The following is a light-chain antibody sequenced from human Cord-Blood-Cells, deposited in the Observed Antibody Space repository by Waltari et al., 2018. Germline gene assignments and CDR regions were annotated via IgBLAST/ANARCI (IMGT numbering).Light chain of an antibody. Sequence: DVVLTRSPDSLAVYLGGRATINYQSSQSVLYSSNNKNYLAWYQQKPGQPPKLLIYLASTRESGVPDRFSSSGSGTDFTLTISSLQAEDVAVYCCQQYYSTPYTFGQGTKLEIK. J-gene: IGKJ2*01. CDR1: QSVLYSSNNKNY. CDR3: QQYYSTPYT. V-gene: IGKV4-1*01. CDR2: LAS.